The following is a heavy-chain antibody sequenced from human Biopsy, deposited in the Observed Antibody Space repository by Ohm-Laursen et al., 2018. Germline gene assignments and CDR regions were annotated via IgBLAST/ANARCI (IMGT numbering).Heavy chain of an antibody. CDR1: GGSINSVGHF. CDR2: IYDNGDT. V-gene: IGHV4-31*01. J-gene: IGHJ4*02. CDR3: TRVRTFGGVIGGYYSDS. D-gene: IGHD3-16*02. Sequence: SQTLSLTCTVSGGSINSVGHFWGSVRQSPGKGLQWIGYIYDNGDTYYNPSLMTLVSISADTSKNQVSLRLNSVTAADTAVYYCTRVRTFGGVIGGYYSDSWGQGILVTVSS.